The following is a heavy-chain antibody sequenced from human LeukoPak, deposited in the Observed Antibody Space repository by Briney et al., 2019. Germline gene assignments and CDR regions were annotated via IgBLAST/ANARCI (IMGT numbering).Heavy chain of an antibody. CDR2: INPNSGGP. Sequence: GASVKVSCKAYAYTFTGYYMHWVRQAPGQGLEWMGWINPNSGGPNYAQKFQGRVTMTRDTSISTAYLELSRLRSDDTAVYYCARSGGGSSSWEIDYWGQGTLVTVSS. J-gene: IGHJ4*02. D-gene: IGHD6-13*01. CDR3: ARSGGGSSSWEIDY. V-gene: IGHV1-2*02. CDR1: AYTFTGYY.